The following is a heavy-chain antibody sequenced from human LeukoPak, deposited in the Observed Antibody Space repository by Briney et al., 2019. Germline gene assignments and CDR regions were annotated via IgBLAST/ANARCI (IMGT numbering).Heavy chain of an antibody. CDR3: ARDLSHPLRFLESMGSAFDI. CDR2: IIPIFGTA. CDR1: GGTFSSYA. D-gene: IGHD3-3*01. J-gene: IGHJ3*02. Sequence: ASVKVSCKASGGTFSSYAISWVRQAPGQGLEWMGGIIPIFGTANYAQKFQGRVTITTDESTSTAYMELSSLRSEDTAVYYCARDLSHPLRFLESMGSAFDIWGQGTMVTVSS. V-gene: IGHV1-69*05.